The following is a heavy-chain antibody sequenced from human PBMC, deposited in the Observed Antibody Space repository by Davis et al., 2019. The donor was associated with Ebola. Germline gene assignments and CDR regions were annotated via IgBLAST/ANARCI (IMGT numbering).Heavy chain of an antibody. D-gene: IGHD3-22*01. Sequence: MPGGSLRLSCAVSGGSISSSNWWSWVRQPPGKGLEWIGEIYHSGSTNYNPSLKSRVTISVDKSKNQFSLKLGSVTAADTAMYYCARSDGYPNDWGQGILVTVSS. CDR3: ARSDGYPND. CDR1: GGSISSSNW. V-gene: IGHV4-4*02. J-gene: IGHJ4*02. CDR2: IYHSGST.